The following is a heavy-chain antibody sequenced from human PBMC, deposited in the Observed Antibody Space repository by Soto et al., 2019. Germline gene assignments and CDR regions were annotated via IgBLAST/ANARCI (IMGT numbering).Heavy chain of an antibody. CDR3: ASERTVAEKDY. V-gene: IGHV1-8*01. CDR2: MNANSANT. CDR1: GYTFTSYD. D-gene: IGHD6-19*01. J-gene: IGHJ4*02. Sequence: QVQLVQSGAEVKKPGASVKVSCKASGYTFTSYDINWVRQATGQGLEWMGWMNANSANTGYAQKFQGRLTMTRNTSISTAYMELSSLRSEDTAVYYCASERTVAEKDYWGQGTLVTVSS.